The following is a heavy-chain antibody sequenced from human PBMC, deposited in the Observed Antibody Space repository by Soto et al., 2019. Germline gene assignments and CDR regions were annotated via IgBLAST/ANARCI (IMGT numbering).Heavy chain of an antibody. J-gene: IGHJ4*02. CDR3: AKEGYCSGGSCSGFDC. CDR1: GFTFSSYA. D-gene: IGHD2-15*01. V-gene: IGHV3-23*01. CDR2: ISGSGGST. Sequence: GGSLRLSCAASGFTFSSYAMSWVRQAPGKGLEWVSAISGSGGSTYYADSVKGRFTISRDNSKNTLYLQMNSLRAEDTAVYYCAKEGYCSGGSCSGFDCWGQGTLVTVSS.